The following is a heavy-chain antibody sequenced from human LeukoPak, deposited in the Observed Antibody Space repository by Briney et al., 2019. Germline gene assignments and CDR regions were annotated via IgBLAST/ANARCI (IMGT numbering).Heavy chain of an antibody. D-gene: IGHD2-21*02. CDR1: GFTFSSYG. CDR2: IWYDGSNK. Sequence: GGSLRLSCAASGFTFSSYGMHWVRQAPGKGLEWVAVIWYDGSNKYYADSVKGRFTISRDNSKNTLYLQMNSLRAEDTAVYYCAKDRVHRRVVLTAMDYWGQGTLVTVSS. V-gene: IGHV3-33*06. CDR3: AKDRVHRRVVLTAMDY. J-gene: IGHJ4*02.